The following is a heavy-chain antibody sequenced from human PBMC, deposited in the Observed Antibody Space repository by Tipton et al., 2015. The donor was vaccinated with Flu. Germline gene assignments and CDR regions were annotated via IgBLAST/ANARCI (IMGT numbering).Heavy chain of an antibody. D-gene: IGHD2-15*01. CDR2: IYQTGRT. J-gene: IGHJ4*02. Sequence: TLSLTCSVSGYSIGNGYYWGWIRQPPGKGLEWIGNIYQTGRTNYNPSFRSRVTISLDTSKNQFSLKLSSVTAADTAVYYCARVVVVVVDAMDDFDYWGQGTLVTVSS. CDR3: ARVVVVVVDAMDDFDY. CDR1: GYSIGNGYY. V-gene: IGHV4-38-2*02.